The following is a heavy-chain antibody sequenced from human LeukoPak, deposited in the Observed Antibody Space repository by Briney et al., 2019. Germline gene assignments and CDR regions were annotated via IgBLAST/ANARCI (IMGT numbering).Heavy chain of an antibody. CDR1: GFTFSSYA. V-gene: IGHV3-21*01. J-gene: IGHJ5*02. Sequence: GGSLRLSCAASGFTFSSYAMSWVRQAPGKGLEWVSSISSSSSYIYYADSVKGRFTISRDNAKNSLYLQMNSLRAEDTAVYYCTYSNYAPVGHWGQGTLVTVSS. CDR3: TYSNYAPVGH. CDR2: ISSSSSYI. D-gene: IGHD4-11*01.